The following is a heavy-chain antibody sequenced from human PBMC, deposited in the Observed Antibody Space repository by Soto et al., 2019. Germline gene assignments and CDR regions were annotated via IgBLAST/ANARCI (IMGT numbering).Heavy chain of an antibody. D-gene: IGHD3-9*01. CDR2: ISGSGGST. CDR3: AKEGRVLRYFERAYYFDY. V-gene: IGHV3-23*01. Sequence: EVQLLESGGGLVQPGGSLRLSCAASGFTFSSYAMSWVRQAPGKGLEWVSAISGSGGSTYYADSVKGRFTISRDNSKNTLYVQRNSLRAEDTAVDYCAKEGRVLRYFERAYYFDYCGQRTLVTVAS. J-gene: IGHJ4*02. CDR1: GFTFSSYA.